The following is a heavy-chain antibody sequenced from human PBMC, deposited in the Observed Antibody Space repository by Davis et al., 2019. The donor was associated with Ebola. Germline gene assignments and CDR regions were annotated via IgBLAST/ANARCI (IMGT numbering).Heavy chain of an antibody. Sequence: SETLSLTCNVSGGPISSSSHYWAWIRQPPGKGLEWIGNIYYSGTTYYNPSLKSRVTISVDTSKNQFSLKLRSVTAADTAVYYCARDRSSSWDFYYFDYWGQGTLVTVSS. D-gene: IGHD6-13*01. CDR3: ARDRSSSWDFYYFDY. CDR2: IYYSGTT. J-gene: IGHJ4*02. V-gene: IGHV4-39*07. CDR1: GGPISSSSHY.